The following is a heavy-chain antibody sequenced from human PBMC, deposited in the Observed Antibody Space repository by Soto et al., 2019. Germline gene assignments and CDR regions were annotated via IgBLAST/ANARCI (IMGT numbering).Heavy chain of an antibody. J-gene: IGHJ4*02. CDR3: ARVIGLAYGDSYYFDY. V-gene: IGHV3-21*01. D-gene: IGHD4-17*01. CDR1: GFTFSSYS. CDR2: ISSSSSYI. Sequence: GGSLRLSCAASGFTFSSYSMNWVRQAPGKGLEWVSSISSSSSYIYYADSVKGRFTISRDNAKNSLYLQMNSLRAEDTAVYYCARVIGLAYGDSYYFDYWGQGTLVTVSS.